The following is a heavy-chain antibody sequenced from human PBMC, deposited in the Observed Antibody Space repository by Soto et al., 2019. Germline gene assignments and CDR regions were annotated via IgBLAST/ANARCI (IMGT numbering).Heavy chain of an antibody. CDR2: IWYDGSNK. J-gene: IGHJ4*02. CDR1: GFTFSSYG. V-gene: IGHV3-33*01. Sequence: QVQLVESGGGVVQPGRSLRLSCAASGFTFSSYGMHWVRQAPGKGLEWVVVIWYDGSNKYYADSVKGRFTISRDNSKNTLYLQMNSLRAEDTAVYYCARDGRGAYYWGQGTLVTVSS. D-gene: IGHD2-15*01. CDR3: ARDGRGAYY.